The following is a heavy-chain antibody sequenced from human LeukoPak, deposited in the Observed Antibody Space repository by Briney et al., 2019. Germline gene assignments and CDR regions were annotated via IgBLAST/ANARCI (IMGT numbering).Heavy chain of an antibody. CDR1: GGSFSGYY. Sequence: SETLSLTCAVYGGSFSGYYWSSIRQPRGKGLEWIGEINHSGSTNYNPSHKSRLTISVDTSKNQFSLKLRSVPAAETAVYYFSHVEWESVDYWGEGTLVTVSS. J-gene: IGHJ4*02. D-gene: IGHD1-26*01. CDR2: INHSGST. V-gene: IGHV4-34*01. CDR3: SHVEWESVDY.